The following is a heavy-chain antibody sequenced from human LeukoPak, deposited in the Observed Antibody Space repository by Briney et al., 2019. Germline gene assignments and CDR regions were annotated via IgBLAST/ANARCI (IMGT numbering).Heavy chain of an antibody. Sequence: ASVKASCKASGYMFTGYYMHWVRQAPGQGLDWMGWINPNSGGTNYAQKFQGRVTMTRDTSISTAYMDLNRLRSDDTAVYYCARVVAVTGTPVYYMDVWGKGTTVTVSS. CDR1: GYMFTGYY. D-gene: IGHD6-19*01. CDR2: INPNSGGT. V-gene: IGHV1-2*02. CDR3: ARVVAVTGTPVYYMDV. J-gene: IGHJ6*03.